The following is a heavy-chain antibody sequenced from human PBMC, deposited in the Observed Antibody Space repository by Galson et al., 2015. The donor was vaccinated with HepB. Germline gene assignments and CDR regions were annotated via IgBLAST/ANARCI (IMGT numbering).Heavy chain of an antibody. D-gene: IGHD2-2*01. CDR3: AREGEEDIVVVGVGSNYYYGMDV. V-gene: IGHV3-30*04. Sequence: SLRLSCAASGLTFSSYAMHWVRQAPGKGLEWVAVISYDGSNKYYADSVKGRFTISRDNSKNTLYLQMNSLGAEDTAVYYCAREGEEDIVVVGVGSNYYYGMDVWGQGTTVTVSS. J-gene: IGHJ6*02. CDR2: ISYDGSNK. CDR1: GLTFSSYA.